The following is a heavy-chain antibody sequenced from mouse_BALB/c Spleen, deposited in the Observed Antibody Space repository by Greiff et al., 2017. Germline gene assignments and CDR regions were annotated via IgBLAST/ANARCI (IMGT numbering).Heavy chain of an antibody. V-gene: IGHV5-6-3*01. Sequence: EVQVVESGGGLVQPGGSLKLSCAASGFTFSSYGMSWVRQTPDKRLELVATINSNGGSTYYPDSVKGRFTISRDNAKNTLYLQMSSLKSEDTAMYYCARDHSYYAMDYWGQGTSVTVSS. CDR3: ARDHSYYAMDY. D-gene: IGHD1-2*01. CDR2: INSNGGST. CDR1: GFTFSSYG. J-gene: IGHJ4*01.